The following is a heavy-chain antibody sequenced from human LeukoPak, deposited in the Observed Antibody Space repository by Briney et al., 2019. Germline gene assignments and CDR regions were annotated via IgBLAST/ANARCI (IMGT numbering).Heavy chain of an antibody. CDR1: GYSFTRYA. J-gene: IGHJ4*02. V-gene: IGHV1-3*01. CDR2: INAGNGNT. CDR3: ARAPELSWPSYYFDY. Sequence: GASVTVSFTASGYSFTRYAMHWVRQAPGQRLEWMGRINAGNGNTKHSQKFQGRVTITRDTSASTAYMELSSLRSEDTAVYYCARAPELSWPSYYFDYWGQGTLVTVSS. D-gene: IGHD1-14*01.